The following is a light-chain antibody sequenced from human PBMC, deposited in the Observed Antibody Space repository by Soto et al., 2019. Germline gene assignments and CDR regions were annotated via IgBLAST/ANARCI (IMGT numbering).Light chain of an antibody. CDR3: QQSYSTTWT. Sequence: DIQMTQSPSSLSESAGDRVTITCRASQGISTYGNWYQHKPGKAPTLLIYAASSLQSGVPSRFSGSGSETDFTLTISSLQPEDFATYSCQQSYSTTWTFGQGTKVDI. J-gene: IGKJ1*01. CDR1: QGISTY. V-gene: IGKV1-39*01. CDR2: AAS.